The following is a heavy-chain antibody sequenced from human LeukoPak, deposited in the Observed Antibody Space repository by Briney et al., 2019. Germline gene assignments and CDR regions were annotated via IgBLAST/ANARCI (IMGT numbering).Heavy chain of an antibody. CDR2: IWYDGSNK. V-gene: IGHV3-33*06. CDR1: GFTFSSYG. Sequence: GRSLRLSCAASGFTFSSYGMHWVRQAPGKGLEWVAVIWYDGSNKYYADSVKGRFTISRDNSKNTLHLQMNSLRAEDTAVYYCAKDLRDRYSSSTAEYFQHWGQGTLVTVSS. J-gene: IGHJ1*01. D-gene: IGHD6-6*01. CDR3: AKDLRDRYSSSTAEYFQH.